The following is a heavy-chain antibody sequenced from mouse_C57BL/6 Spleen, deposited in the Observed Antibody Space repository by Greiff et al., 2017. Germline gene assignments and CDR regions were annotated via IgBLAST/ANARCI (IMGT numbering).Heavy chain of an antibody. J-gene: IGHJ4*01. D-gene: IGHD1-1*01. V-gene: IGHV1-81*01. Sequence: QVQLQQSGAELARPGASVKLSCKASGYTFTSYGISWVKQRTGQGLEWIGEIYPRSGNTYNNEKIKGKATRTANNSFSTAYMWLRILTSEDSAVYCCARGVITTVVALYAMDYGGPGTSVTVSS. CDR3: ARGVITTVVALYAMDY. CDR1: GYTFTSYG. CDR2: IYPRSGNT.